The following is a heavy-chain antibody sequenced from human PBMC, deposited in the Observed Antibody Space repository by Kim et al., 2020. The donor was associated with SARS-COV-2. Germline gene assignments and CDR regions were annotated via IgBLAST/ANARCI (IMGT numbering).Heavy chain of an antibody. J-gene: IGHJ6*02. CDR3: ARDKEMATISYGMDV. Sequence: SETLSLTCTVSGGSISSSSYYWGWIRQPPGKGLEWIGSIYYSGSTYYNPSLKSRVTISVDTSKNQFSLKLSSVTAADTAVYYCARDKEMATISYGMDVWGQGTTVTVSS. V-gene: IGHV4-39*07. CDR1: GGSISSSSYY. CDR2: IYYSGST. D-gene: IGHD5-12*01.